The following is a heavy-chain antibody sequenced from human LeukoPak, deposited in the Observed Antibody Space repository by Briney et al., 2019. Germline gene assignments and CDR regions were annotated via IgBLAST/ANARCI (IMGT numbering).Heavy chain of an antibody. D-gene: IGHD1-26*01. CDR1: GFTFSRYA. Sequence: SGGALRLSCAAPGFTFSRYAMHWGRPAPGEGLENLLAITSNGGSTYYANSVKGRFIISRDNSKNTLYLQLGSLRADDMAMYYCATASGSQYAEYFQHWGQGTLVTVSS. CDR2: ITSNGGST. V-gene: IGHV3-64*01. CDR3: ATASGSQYAEYFQH. J-gene: IGHJ1*01.